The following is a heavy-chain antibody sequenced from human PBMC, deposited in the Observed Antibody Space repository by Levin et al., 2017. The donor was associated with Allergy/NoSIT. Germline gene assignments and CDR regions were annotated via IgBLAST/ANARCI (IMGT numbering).Heavy chain of an antibody. V-gene: IGHV3-30*18. CDR3: AKGRYYMDV. J-gene: IGHJ6*03. Sequence: GGSLRLSCAASGLTFVSYGMHWVRQAPGKGLEWVAVISYDGSNKYYSDSVKGRFTISRDNSKNTLYLQMNSLRAEDTALYYCAKGRYYMDVWGKGTTVTVSS. CDR1: GLTFVSYG. CDR2: ISYDGSNK.